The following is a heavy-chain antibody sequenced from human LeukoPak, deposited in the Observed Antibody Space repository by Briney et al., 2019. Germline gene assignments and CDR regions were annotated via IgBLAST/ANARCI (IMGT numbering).Heavy chain of an antibody. Sequence: GGSLRLSCAASGFTVSSNYMSWVRQAPGKGLEWVSVIYSGGSTYYADSVKGRFTISRDNSKNTLYLQMNSLRAEDTAVYYCARSDSSGWYGAFDIWGQGTMVTVSS. CDR1: GFTVSSNY. CDR2: IYSGGST. D-gene: IGHD6-19*01. CDR3: ARSDSSGWYGAFDI. J-gene: IGHJ3*02. V-gene: IGHV3-66*01.